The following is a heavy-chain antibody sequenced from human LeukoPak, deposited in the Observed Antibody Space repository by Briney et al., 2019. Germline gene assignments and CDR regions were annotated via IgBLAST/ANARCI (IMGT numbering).Heavy chain of an antibody. CDR1: GGTFSSYA. CDR2: IIPIFGTA. Sequence: SVKVSCKASGGTFSSYAISWVRQAPGQGLEGMGGIIPIFGTANYAQKFQGRVTITADESTSTAYMELSSLRSEDTAVYYCARSRLAGDIVVVQNQYYFDYWGQGTLVTVSS. J-gene: IGHJ4*02. V-gene: IGHV1-69*01. CDR3: ARSRLAGDIVVVQNQYYFDY. D-gene: IGHD2-2*01.